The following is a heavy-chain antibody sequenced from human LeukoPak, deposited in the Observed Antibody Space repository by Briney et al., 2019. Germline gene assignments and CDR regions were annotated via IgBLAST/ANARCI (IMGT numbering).Heavy chain of an antibody. CDR1: GYSFTNYW. V-gene: IGHV5-51*01. Sequence: GESLKISCKGSGYSFTNYWIGWVRQMPGKGLEWMGIIYPDDSNTKYSPSFQGLVTISADKSISTAYLQWNNLKASDTAMYYCTRDYGIDYWGQGTLVTVSS. J-gene: IGHJ4*02. CDR3: TRDYGIDY. D-gene: IGHD4/OR15-4a*01. CDR2: IYPDDSNT.